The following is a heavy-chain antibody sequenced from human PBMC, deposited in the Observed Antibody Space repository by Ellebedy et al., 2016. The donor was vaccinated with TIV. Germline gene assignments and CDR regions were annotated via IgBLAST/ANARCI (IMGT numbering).Heavy chain of an antibody. CDR1: GFTLSGYW. J-gene: IGHJ4*02. CDR2: INTDGSST. Sequence: PGGSLRLSCAAPGFTLSGYWMHWVRQVPGKGLVWLSRINTDGSSTSYAGSVEGRFTISRDNAKKTVYLEMNNLRAEDTAVYYCARESVRYFDCDYWGQGTLVTVSS. D-gene: IGHD3-9*01. V-gene: IGHV3-74*01. CDR3: ARESVRYFDCDY.